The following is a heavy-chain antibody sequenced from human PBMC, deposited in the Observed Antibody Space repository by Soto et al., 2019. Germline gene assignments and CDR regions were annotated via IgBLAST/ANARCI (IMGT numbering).Heavy chain of an antibody. V-gene: IGHV3-21*01. Sequence: GWSLRLSCAASGFTFSSYSMNWVRQAPGKGLEWVSSISSSSSYIYYADSVKGRFTISRDNAKNSLYLQMNSLRAEDTAVYYCARGAWSGRAFDIWGQGTMVTVSS. CDR3: ARGAWSGRAFDI. CDR2: ISSSSSYI. CDR1: GFTFSSYS. D-gene: IGHD3-10*01. J-gene: IGHJ3*02.